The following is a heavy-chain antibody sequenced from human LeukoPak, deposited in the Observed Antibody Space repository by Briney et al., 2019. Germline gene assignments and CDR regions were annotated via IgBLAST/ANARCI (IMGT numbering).Heavy chain of an antibody. Sequence: GGSLRLSCAASGFTFSSYGMHWIRQAPGKGLEWVAIIRSDGSNKFYADSVKGRFTISRDNAKKTLYLDMNSLRVDDTAIYYCATSRVFDYWGQGILVTVSS. CDR3: ATSRVFDY. CDR1: GFTFSSYG. CDR2: IRSDGSNK. J-gene: IGHJ4*02. V-gene: IGHV3-30*02.